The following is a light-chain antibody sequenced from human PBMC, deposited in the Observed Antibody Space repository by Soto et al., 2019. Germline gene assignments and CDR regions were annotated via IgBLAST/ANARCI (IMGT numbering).Light chain of an antibody. CDR3: SSHTSSISLDV. Sequence: QSALTQPASVSGSPGQSITISCTGTSSDVGGYNYVSWYQQHPGKAPKLMIYDVSNRPSGVSNRFSGSKSGNTASLTISGLHAEDEADYSCSSHTSSISLDVFGTGTKLTVL. CDR2: DVS. J-gene: IGLJ1*01. V-gene: IGLV2-14*01. CDR1: SSDVGGYNY.